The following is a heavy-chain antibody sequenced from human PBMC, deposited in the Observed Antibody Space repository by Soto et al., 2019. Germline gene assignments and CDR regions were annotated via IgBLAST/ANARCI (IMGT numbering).Heavy chain of an antibody. J-gene: IGHJ2*01. V-gene: IGHV4-34*01. CDR2: INHSGST. Sequence: SETLSLTCAVYGGSFSGYYCSWIRQPPGKGLEWIGEINHSGSTKDNPSLKSRVTISVDTSKNQFSLKLSSVTAADTAVYYCARGSVIWFGEYDLSGRGTLVTFSS. CDR1: GGSFSGYY. D-gene: IGHD3-10*01. CDR3: ARGSVIWFGEYDL.